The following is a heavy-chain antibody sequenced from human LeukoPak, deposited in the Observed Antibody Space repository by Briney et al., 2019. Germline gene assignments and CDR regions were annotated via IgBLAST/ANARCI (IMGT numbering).Heavy chain of an antibody. Sequence: SGGSLKLSCAASGFTVSSNYMSWVRQAPGKGLEWVGNIQQDGSHINYVDSVKGRFAMSRDNSKNSLYLQMNNLRPEDTAIYYCVRHDVIGWYCLNYWGQGTLVTVSS. V-gene: IGHV3-7*01. D-gene: IGHD6-19*01. CDR3: VRHDVIGWYCLNY. J-gene: IGHJ4*02. CDR1: GFTVSSNY. CDR2: IQQDGSHI.